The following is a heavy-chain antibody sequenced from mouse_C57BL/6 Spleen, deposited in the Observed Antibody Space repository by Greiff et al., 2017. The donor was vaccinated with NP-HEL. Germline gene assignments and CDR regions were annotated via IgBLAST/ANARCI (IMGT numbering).Heavy chain of an antibody. CDR2: ISYSGST. J-gene: IGHJ2*01. Sequence: EVKLQESGPGMVKPSQSLSLTCTVTGYSITSGYDWHWIRHFPGNKLEWMGYISYSGSTNYNPSLKSRISITHDTSKNHFFLKLNSVTTEDTATYYCARGNYYYGSSYFDYWGQGTTLTVSS. CDR3: ARGNYYYGSSYFDY. V-gene: IGHV3-1*01. D-gene: IGHD1-1*01. CDR1: GYSITSGYD.